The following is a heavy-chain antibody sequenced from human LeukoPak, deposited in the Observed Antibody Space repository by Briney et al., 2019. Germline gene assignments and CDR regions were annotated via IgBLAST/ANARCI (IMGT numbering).Heavy chain of an antibody. V-gene: IGHV3-33*01. CDR1: GFTFSTSA. CDR2: IWYDESNK. Sequence: GGSLRLSCAASGFTFSTSAMHWVRQAPGKGLEWVAVIWYDESNKHYAESVKGRFSISRDNSKSTLYLQMNSLRAEDTAVYYCARARGVSTGYRPIDYWGQGTLVTVSS. D-gene: IGHD3-22*01. CDR3: ARARGVSTGYRPIDY. J-gene: IGHJ4*02.